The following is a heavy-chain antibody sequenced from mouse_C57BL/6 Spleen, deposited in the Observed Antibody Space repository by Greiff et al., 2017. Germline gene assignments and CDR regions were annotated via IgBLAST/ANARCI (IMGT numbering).Heavy chain of an antibody. CDR1: GYSFTRYY. D-gene: IGHD2-4*01. V-gene: IGHV1-66*01. J-gene: IGHJ3*01. CDR3: ARGDDYDAWFAY. Sequence: VQLVESGPELVKPGASVKISCKASGYSFTRYYIHWVKQRPGQGLEWIGWIYPGSGNTKYNEKFKGKATLTADTSSSTAYMQLSSLTSEDSAVYYCARGDDYDAWFAYWGQGTLVTVSA. CDR2: IYPGSGNT.